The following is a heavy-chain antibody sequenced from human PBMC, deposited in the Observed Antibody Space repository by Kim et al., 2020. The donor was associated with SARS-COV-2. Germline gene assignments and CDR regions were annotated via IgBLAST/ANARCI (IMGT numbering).Heavy chain of an antibody. CDR2: IESGNGNT. CDR3: AKLTSGWFEDY. Sequence: GGSLRLSCAASGVTFSNNAMTWVRQAPGKGLEWVSAIESGNGNTYYADSVRGRFTISRDASQNTLSLQMNSLRVEDTAVYYCAKLTSGWFEDYWGQGTLVTVSS. J-gene: IGHJ4*02. CDR1: GVTFSNNA. V-gene: IGHV3-23*01. D-gene: IGHD6-19*01.